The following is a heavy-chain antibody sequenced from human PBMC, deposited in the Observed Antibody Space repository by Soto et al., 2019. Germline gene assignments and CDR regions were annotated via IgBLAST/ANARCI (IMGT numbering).Heavy chain of an antibody. CDR3: ARMASAGRGWDV. Sequence: EVQLVESGGGLVQPGGSLRLSCAASGFTFSSYWMSWVRQAPVKGVEWVGNIKKDGSEKNYVHFVKGRFTISSDNAKNSLYLQMNSLRAEDTAVYYCARMASAGRGWDVWGHWTTVVASS. V-gene: IGHV3-7*01. J-gene: IGHJ6*02. CDR1: GFTFSSYW. D-gene: IGHD6-13*01. CDR2: IKKDGSEK.